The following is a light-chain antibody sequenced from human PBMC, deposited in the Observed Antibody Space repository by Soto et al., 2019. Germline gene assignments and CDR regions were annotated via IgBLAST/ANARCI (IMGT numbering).Light chain of an antibody. J-gene: IGKJ4*01. Sequence: TQSPGTLSLSPGERATLSCRASQNVSSNLLVWYQQKPGQAPKLLIYWASARESGVPDRFSGSGSETDFNFTITSLQAEDVAVYYCQQYYTIPITFGGGTKVDIK. CDR1: QNVSSNL. CDR3: QQYYTIPIT. V-gene: IGKV4-1*01. CDR2: WAS.